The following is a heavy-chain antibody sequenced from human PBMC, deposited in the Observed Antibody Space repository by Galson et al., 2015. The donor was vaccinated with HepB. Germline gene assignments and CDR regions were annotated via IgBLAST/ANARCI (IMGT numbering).Heavy chain of an antibody. D-gene: IGHD6-19*01. CDR3: ASCSWLGIRHDAFDI. CDR2: ISSSSSTI. V-gene: IGHV3-48*01. Sequence: SLRLSCAASGFTFSSYSMNWVRQAPGKGLEWVSYISSSSSTIYYADSVKGRFTISRDNAKNSLYLQMNSLRAEDTAVYYCASCSWLGIRHDAFDIWGQGTMVTVSS. J-gene: IGHJ3*02. CDR1: GFTFSSYS.